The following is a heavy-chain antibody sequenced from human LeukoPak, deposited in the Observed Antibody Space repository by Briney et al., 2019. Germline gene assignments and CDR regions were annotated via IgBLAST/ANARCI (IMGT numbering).Heavy chain of an antibody. J-gene: IGHJ4*02. V-gene: IGHV4-59*01. D-gene: IGHD3-10*01. CDR2: IYYSGST. Sequence: PSETLSLTCTVSGGSISSYYWSWIRQPPGKGLEWIGYIYYSGSTNYNPSLKSRVTISVDTSKNQFSLKLSSVTAADTAVYYCARGGVTMVRGVPQPRNFDYWGQGTLVTVSS. CDR3: ARGGVTMVRGVPQPRNFDY. CDR1: GGSISSYY.